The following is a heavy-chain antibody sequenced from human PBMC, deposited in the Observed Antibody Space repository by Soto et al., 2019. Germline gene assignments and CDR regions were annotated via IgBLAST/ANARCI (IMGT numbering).Heavy chain of an antibody. D-gene: IGHD3-16*02. CDR1: GFTFSSDG. CDR3: AKGRPPLY. Sequence: GGSLRLSCAAYGFTFSSDGMHWVRQAPGKGLEWVAVISYDGSNKYYADSVKGRFTISRDNSKNTLYLQMNSLRAEDTAVYYCAKGRPPLYWGQGTLVTVSS. V-gene: IGHV3-30*18. CDR2: ISYDGSNK. J-gene: IGHJ4*02.